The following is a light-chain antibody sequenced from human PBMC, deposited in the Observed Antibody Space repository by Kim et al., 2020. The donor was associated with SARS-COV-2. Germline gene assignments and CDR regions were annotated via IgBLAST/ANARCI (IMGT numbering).Light chain of an antibody. CDR3: QQYNGYPT. V-gene: IGKV1-16*02. J-gene: IGKJ5*01. CDR1: QGISYY. CDR2: GAS. Sequence: AAAVEDRVTITCRASQGISYYLAWFQQKPGNAPKSMIYGASTLHSGVPSKFSGSGSGTDFTLTISSLQPEDFATYYCQQYNGYPTFGQGTRLEIK.